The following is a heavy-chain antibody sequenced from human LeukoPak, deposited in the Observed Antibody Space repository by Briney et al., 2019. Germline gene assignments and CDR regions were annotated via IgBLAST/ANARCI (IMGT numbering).Heavy chain of an antibody. D-gene: IGHD2-15*01. CDR1: GGTFSSYA. CDR2: IIPIFGTA. CDR3: ARAGLLHTPLIP. J-gene: IGHJ4*02. Sequence: ASVKVSCKASGGTFSSYAISWVRQAPGQGLEWMGGIIPIFGTANYAQKFQGRVTITADESTSTAYMELSSLRSEDTAVYYCARAGLLHTPLIPWGQGTLVTVSS. V-gene: IGHV1-69*01.